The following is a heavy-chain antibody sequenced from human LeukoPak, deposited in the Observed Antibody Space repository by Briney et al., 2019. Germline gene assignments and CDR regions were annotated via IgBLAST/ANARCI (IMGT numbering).Heavy chain of an antibody. V-gene: IGHV4-4*07. J-gene: IGHJ4*02. CDR2: IYTSGST. Sequence: SETLSLTCTVSGGSISSYYWSWIRQPAGKGLEWIGRIYTSGSTNYNPSLKGRVTMSVDTSKNQFSLKLSSVTAADTAVYYCARVDFWSGYLDYWGQGTLVTVSS. CDR1: GGSISSYY. CDR3: ARVDFWSGYLDY. D-gene: IGHD3-3*01.